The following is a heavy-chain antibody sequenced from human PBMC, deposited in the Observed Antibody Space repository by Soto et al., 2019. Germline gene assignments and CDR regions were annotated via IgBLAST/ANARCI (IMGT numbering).Heavy chain of an antibody. V-gene: IGHV3-74*01. CDR1: GFTFSSYW. CDR2: INSDGSAT. Sequence: LRLSCAASGFTFSSYWMHWVRQTAGKGLVWVSQINSDGSATRYTDSVKGRFTISRDNAKNTVYLQMNSLRAEDTAVYYCATLNSFGSDYWGQGTLVTVSS. D-gene: IGHD5-18*01. J-gene: IGHJ4*02. CDR3: ATLNSFGSDY.